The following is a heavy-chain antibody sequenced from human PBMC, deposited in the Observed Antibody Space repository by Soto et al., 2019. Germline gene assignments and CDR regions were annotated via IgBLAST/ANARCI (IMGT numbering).Heavy chain of an antibody. D-gene: IGHD6-6*01. CDR1: GGTFSSYA. CDR2: IIPIFGTA. J-gene: IGHJ5*02. V-gene: IGHV1-69*13. Sequence: SVKVSCKASGGTFSSYAISWVRQAPGQGLEWMGGIIPIFGTANYAQKFQGRVTITADESTSTAYMELSSLRSEDTAVYYCARVGIAARDNWFDPWGQGALVTVSS. CDR3: ARVGIAARDNWFDP.